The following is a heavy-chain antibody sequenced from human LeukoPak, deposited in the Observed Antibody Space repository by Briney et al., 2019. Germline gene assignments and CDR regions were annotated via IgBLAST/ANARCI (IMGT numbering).Heavy chain of an antibody. CDR3: TRVGYIDEGIDY. D-gene: IGHD5-24*01. V-gene: IGHV3-33*01. J-gene: IGHJ4*02. Sequence: SGGSLRLSCAASGFTFSSYGMHWVRQAPGKGLEWVAVIWYDGSNKYYADSVRGRFTISRDNSKNTLYLQMNSLRAEDTAIYYCTRVGYIDEGIDYWGQGTLVTVSS. CDR1: GFTFSSYG. CDR2: IWYDGSNK.